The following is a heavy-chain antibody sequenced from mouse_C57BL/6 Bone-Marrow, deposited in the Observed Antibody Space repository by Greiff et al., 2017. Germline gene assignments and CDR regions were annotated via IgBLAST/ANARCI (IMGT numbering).Heavy chain of an antibody. CDR3: ERRGYDVAAGIRY. V-gene: IGHV1-53*01. CDR2: INPSNGGT. CDR1: GYTFTSYW. D-gene: IGHD2-2*01. Sequence: VQLKQPGTELVKPGASVKLSCKASGYTFTSYWMHWVKQRPGQGLEWIGNINPSNGGTNYNEKFKSKATLTVDKSSSTAYMQLSSLTSEDSAVYSCERRGYDVAAGIRYWGQGTLVTVSA. J-gene: IGHJ3*01.